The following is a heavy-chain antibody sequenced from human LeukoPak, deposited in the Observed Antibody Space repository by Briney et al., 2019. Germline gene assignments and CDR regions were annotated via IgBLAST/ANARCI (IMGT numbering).Heavy chain of an antibody. CDR3: ARRHCSSNSCYEADY. CDR1: GGSFSGYY. Sequence: SETLSLTCAVYGGSFSGYYWSWIRQPPGKGLEWIGEINHSGSTNYNPSLKSRVTISVDTSKNQFSLKLSSVTAADTAVYYCARRHCSSNSCYEADYWGQGTLVTVSS. V-gene: IGHV4-34*01. CDR2: INHSGST. J-gene: IGHJ4*02. D-gene: IGHD2-2*01.